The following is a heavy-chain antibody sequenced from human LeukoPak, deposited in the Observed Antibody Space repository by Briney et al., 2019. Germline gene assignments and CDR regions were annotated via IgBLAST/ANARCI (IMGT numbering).Heavy chain of an antibody. D-gene: IGHD5-24*01. Sequence: PSETLSLTCTVSGGSISSSSYYWGWIRQPPGKGLEWIGSIYYSGSTYYNPSLKSRVTISVDTSKNQFSLKLSSVTAADTAVYYCARLQSFDIWGQGTMVTVSS. CDR2: IYYSGST. CDR1: GGSISSSSYY. V-gene: IGHV4-39*07. J-gene: IGHJ3*02. CDR3: ARLQSFDI.